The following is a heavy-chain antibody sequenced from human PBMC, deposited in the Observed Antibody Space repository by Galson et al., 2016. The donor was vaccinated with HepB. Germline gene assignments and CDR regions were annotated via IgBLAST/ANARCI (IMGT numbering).Heavy chain of an antibody. J-gene: IGHJ3*02. CDR2: ISNDGSKK. Sequence: SLRLSCAASGFTFGSYAMHWVRQAPGKGLEWVAVISNDGSKKNYADSVKGRFTISRDSARNSLYLQMNSLRAEDTAVYYCARGVRNRYDFLTTNSYEPFDIWGHGTMVTVSS. D-gene: IGHD3-9*01. CDR3: ARGVRNRYDFLTTNSYEPFDI. CDR1: GFTFGSYA. V-gene: IGHV3-30*04.